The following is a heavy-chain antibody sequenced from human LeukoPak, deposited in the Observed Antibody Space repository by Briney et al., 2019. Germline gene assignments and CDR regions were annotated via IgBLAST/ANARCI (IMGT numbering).Heavy chain of an antibody. Sequence: SETLSLTCTVSGGSISSYYWSWIRQPPGKGLEWIGYIYYSGSTNYNPSLKSRVTISVDTSKNQFSLKLSSVTAADTAAYYCARGLTTVVLDAFDIWGQGTMVTVSS. V-gene: IGHV4-59*01. CDR3: ARGLTTVVLDAFDI. J-gene: IGHJ3*02. CDR2: IYYSGST. CDR1: GGSISSYY. D-gene: IGHD4-23*01.